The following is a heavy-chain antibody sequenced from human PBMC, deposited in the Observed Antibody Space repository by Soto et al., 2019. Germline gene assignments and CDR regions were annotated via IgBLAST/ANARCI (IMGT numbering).Heavy chain of an antibody. CDR2: IYYSGST. D-gene: IGHD3-22*01. CDR1: GGSISSYY. Sequence: SETLSLTCTVSGGSISSYYWSWIRQPPGKGLEWIGYIYYSGSTNYNPSLKSRVTISVDTSKNQFSLKLSSVTAADTAVYYCARHDSGLVVPEYYFDYWGQGTLVTVS. CDR3: ARHDSGLVVPEYYFDY. V-gene: IGHV4-59*08. J-gene: IGHJ4*02.